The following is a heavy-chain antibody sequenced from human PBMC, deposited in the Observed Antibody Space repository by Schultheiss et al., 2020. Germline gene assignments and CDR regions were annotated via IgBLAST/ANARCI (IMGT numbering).Heavy chain of an antibody. D-gene: IGHD3-16*02. J-gene: IGHJ4*02. CDR3: ARLPNVWGSYRYYFDY. CDR2: IYYSGST. CDR1: GGSISSGSYY. Sequence: SETLSLTCTVSGGSISSGSYYWSWIRQHPGKGLEWIGYIYYSGSTYYNPSLKSRVTISVDTSKNQFSLKLSSVTAADTAVYYCARLPNVWGSYRYYFDYLGKGTQVTVSS. V-gene: IGHV4-31*03.